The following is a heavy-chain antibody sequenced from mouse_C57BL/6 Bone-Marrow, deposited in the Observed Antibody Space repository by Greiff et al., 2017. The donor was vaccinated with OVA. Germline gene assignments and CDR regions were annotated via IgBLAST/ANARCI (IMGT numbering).Heavy chain of an antibody. CDR2: ISSGSGTI. J-gene: IGHJ4*01. CDR1: GFTFSDYG. V-gene: IGHV5-17*01. CDR3: AKSSFITTVPYYAMDY. D-gene: IGHD1-1*01. Sequence: EVKLQESGGGLVKPGGSLKLSCAASGFTFSDYGMHWVRQAPEKGLEWVAYISSGSGTIYYADTVKGRFTISRDNATSTLFLQLTSLMSEDTAMYYCAKSSFITTVPYYAMDYWGQGTSVTVSS.